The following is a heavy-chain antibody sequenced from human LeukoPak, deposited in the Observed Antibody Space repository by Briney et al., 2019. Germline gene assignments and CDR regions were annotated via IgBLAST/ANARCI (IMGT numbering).Heavy chain of an antibody. D-gene: IGHD2-21*02. CDR3: AKDFVVVPGNVNYFDY. CDR2: ISGSGDNT. CDR1: GFTFSNYA. V-gene: IGHV3-23*01. Sequence: GGSLRLSCAASGFTFSNYAMSWVRQAPRKGLEWVSGISGSGDNTYYADSVKGRFTVSRDNSKNTLYVQMKSLRAEHTAVYYCAKDFVVVPGNVNYFDYWGQGTLVTVSS. J-gene: IGHJ4*02.